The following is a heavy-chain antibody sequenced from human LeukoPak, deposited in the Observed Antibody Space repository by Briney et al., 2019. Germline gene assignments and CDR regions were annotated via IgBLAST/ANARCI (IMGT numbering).Heavy chain of an antibody. J-gene: IGHJ4*02. CDR3: AKEILMFSCADY. CDR2: ISGSGGGT. CDR1: GVTFSNYA. Sequence: GGSLRLSCAASGVTFSNYAVSWVRQAPGKGLEWVSAISGSGGGTYYASSVKGRFTIFRDNSKNTLYLQMNSLRDEATAVYYCAKEILMFSCADYWGQGTLVTVSS. D-gene: IGHD2/OR15-2a*01. V-gene: IGHV3-23*01.